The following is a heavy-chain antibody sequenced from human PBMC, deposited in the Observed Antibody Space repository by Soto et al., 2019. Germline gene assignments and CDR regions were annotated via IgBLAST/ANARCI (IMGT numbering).Heavy chain of an antibody. V-gene: IGHV3-23*01. J-gene: IGHJ5*02. Sequence: LRLSRSASRFTIRPYSNSWVRQAPGKGLEWVSAISATGVSTYYADSVRGRFTISGDNSKNTLYLQMNSLRAEDTALYYCARNEPRYYYGSWGQGTPVTVSS. D-gene: IGHD3-10*01. CDR2: ISATGVST. CDR3: ARNEPRYYYGS. CDR1: RFTIRPYS.